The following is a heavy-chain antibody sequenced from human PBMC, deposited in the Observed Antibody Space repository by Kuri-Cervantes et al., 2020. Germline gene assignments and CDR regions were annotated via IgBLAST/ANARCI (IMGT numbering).Heavy chain of an antibody. D-gene: IGHD3-3*01. CDR3: ARLVGLGHYDFWSLRAYAFDI. CDR2: IYYSGST. J-gene: IGHJ3*02. Sequence: SETLSLTCTVSGGSISSYYWSWIRQPPGKGLEWIGYIYYSGSTNYNPSLKSRVTISVDTSKNQFSLKLGSVTAADTAVYYCARLVGLGHYDFWSLRAYAFDIWGQGTMVTASS. V-gene: IGHV4-59*01. CDR1: GGSISSYY.